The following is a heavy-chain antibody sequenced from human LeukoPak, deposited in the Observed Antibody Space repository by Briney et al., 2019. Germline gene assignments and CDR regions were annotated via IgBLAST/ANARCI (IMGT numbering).Heavy chain of an antibody. D-gene: IGHD6-19*01. J-gene: IGHJ5*02. V-gene: IGHV4-61*01. Sequence: SETLSLTCTVAGGSVSSGSYYWSWIRQSPGNRLEWIGYIEYSGSTHYTPSLKSRVTISVDTYKNQFSLKLSSVTAADTAVYYCARDHSNGWYNCFDPWGPGTLVTVSS. CDR2: IEYSGST. CDR3: ARDHSNGWYNCFDP. CDR1: GGSVSSGSYY.